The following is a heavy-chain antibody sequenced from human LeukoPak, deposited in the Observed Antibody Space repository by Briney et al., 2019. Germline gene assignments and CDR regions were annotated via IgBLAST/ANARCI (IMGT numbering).Heavy chain of an antibody. J-gene: IGHJ4*02. CDR2: IYSGGST. CDR3: ARTVEYSSGFFDY. D-gene: IGHD5-18*01. Sequence: GGSLRLSRAASGFTVSSNYISWVRQAPGKGLEWVSVIYSGGSTYYADSVKGRFTISRDNSKNTLYLQMNSLRAEDTAVYYCARTVEYSSGFFDYWGQGTLVTVSS. CDR1: GFTVSSNY. V-gene: IGHV3-53*01.